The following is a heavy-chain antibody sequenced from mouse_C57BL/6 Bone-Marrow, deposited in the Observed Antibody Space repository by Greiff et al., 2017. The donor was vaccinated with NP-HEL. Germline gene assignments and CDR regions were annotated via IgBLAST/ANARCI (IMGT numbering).Heavy chain of an antibody. CDR3: VIYYDYAY. V-gene: IGHV1-81*01. CDR1: GYTFTSYG. D-gene: IGHD2-4*01. Sequence: QVQLKESGAELARPGASVKLSCKASGYTFTSYGISWVKQRTGQGLEWIGEIYPRSGNTYYNEKFKGKATLTADKSSSTAYMELRSLTSEDSAVYFCVIYYDYAYWGQGTTLTVSS. J-gene: IGHJ2*01. CDR2: IYPRSGNT.